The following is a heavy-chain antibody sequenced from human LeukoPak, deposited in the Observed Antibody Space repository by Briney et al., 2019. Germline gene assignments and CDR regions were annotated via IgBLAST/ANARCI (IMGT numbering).Heavy chain of an antibody. V-gene: IGHV1-2*02. CDR3: ARPPIDGSIDGFEI. J-gene: IGHJ3*02. CDR2: INPKSGGT. CDR1: GYTFTDHF. D-gene: IGHD1-14*01. Sequence: GASVKVSCKASGYTFTDHFMHWVRQAPGQGLEWMGWINPKSGGTNYVQRFQGRVTMTRDTSITTAYMELSRLRSDDTAVYYCARPPIDGSIDGFEIWGQGTMVTVSS.